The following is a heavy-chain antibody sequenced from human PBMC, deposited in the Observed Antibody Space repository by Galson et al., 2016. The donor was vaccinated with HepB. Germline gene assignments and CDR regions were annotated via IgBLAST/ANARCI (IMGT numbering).Heavy chain of an antibody. CDR1: RFTLSTYA. Sequence: SLRLSCAASRFTLSTYAMHWVRQAPGKGLEWVAVVSSDGSNKYYADSVKGRFTISRDRSKNTRSLQMNSLRAEDAAIYYCARDINDYVWGSYRPTANFYGMDVWGQGTTVTVSS. D-gene: IGHD3-16*02. CDR3: ARDINDYVWGSYRPTANFYGMDV. J-gene: IGHJ6*02. CDR2: VSSDGSNK. V-gene: IGHV3-30-3*01.